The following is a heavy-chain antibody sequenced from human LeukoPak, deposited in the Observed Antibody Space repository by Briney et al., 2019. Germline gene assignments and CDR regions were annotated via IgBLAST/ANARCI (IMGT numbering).Heavy chain of an antibody. CDR2: IWYDGSNK. V-gene: IGHV3-33*08. CDR1: GFTFSSYS. Sequence: GGSLRLSCAASGFTFSSYSMNWVRQAPGKGLEWVAAIWYDGSNKYYADSVKGRFTISRGNSKNTLYLQMNSLRAEDTAVYYCARDYYDILTGYYTHALDYWGQGTLVTVSS. CDR3: ARDYYDILTGYYTHALDY. D-gene: IGHD3-9*01. J-gene: IGHJ4*02.